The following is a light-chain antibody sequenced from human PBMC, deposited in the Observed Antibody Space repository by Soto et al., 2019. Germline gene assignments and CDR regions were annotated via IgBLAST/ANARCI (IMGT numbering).Light chain of an antibody. CDR1: QSVSSSY. CDR2: GAS. Sequence: EIVLTQSPGTLSLSPGERATLSCRASQSVSSSYLAWYQQKPGQAPRLLIYGASSRATGIPVRFSGSGSGTEFAFTISSIEPEDFAVYYYQQYGSSPPYTFGEGTKLEIK. J-gene: IGKJ2*01. V-gene: IGKV3-20*01. CDR3: QQYGSSPPYT.